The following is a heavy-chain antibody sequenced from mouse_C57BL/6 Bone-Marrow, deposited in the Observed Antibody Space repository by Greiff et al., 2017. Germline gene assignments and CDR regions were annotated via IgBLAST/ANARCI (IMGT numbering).Heavy chain of an antibody. D-gene: IGHD1-1*01. CDR2: IWSGGST. Sequence: QVHVKQSGPGLVQPSQSLSITCTVSGFSLTSYGVHWVRQSPGKGLEWLGVIWSGGSTDYNAAFISRLSISKDNSKSQVFFKMNSRQADDTAIYYWARKGPHYYGSRDWYFDVWGTGTTVTVSS. J-gene: IGHJ1*03. CDR1: GFSLTSYG. CDR3: ARKGPHYYGSRDWYFDV. V-gene: IGHV2-2*01.